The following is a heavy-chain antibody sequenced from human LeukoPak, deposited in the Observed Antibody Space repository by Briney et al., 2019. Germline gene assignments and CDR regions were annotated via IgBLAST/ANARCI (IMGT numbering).Heavy chain of an antibody. V-gene: IGHV4-39*07. CDR2: IYYSGST. CDR3: ARIESFYYMDV. Sequence: PSGTLSLTCTVSGGSISSSSYYWGWIRQPPGKGLEWIGSIYYSGSTYYNPSLKSRVTISVDTSKNQFSLKLSSVTAADTAVYYCARIESFYYMDVWGKGTTVTVSS. J-gene: IGHJ6*03. D-gene: IGHD3-16*02. CDR1: GGSISSSSYY.